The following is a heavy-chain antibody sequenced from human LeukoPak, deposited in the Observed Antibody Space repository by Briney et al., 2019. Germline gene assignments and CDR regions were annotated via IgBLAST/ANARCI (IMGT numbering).Heavy chain of an antibody. J-gene: IGHJ6*03. V-gene: IGHV4-4*07. CDR2: IYTSGST. CDR1: GGSISSYY. Sequence: PSETLSLTCTVSGGSISSYYWSWIRQPAGKGLEWTGRIYTSGSTNYNPSLKSRVTMSVDTSKNQFSLKLSSVTAADTAVYYCARDLSNEWFSSPSYYYYMDVWGKGTTVTVSS. D-gene: IGHD3-3*01. CDR3: ARDLSNEWFSSPSYYYYMDV.